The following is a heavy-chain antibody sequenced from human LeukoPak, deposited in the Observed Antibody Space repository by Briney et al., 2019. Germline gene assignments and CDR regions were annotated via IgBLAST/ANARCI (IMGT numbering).Heavy chain of an antibody. CDR1: GFTFSSYG. Sequence: GGSLRLSCAASGFTFSSYGMHWVRQAPGKGLEWVAFIRYDGSNKYYADTVKGRFTISRDNSKNTLYLQMNSLRAEDTAVYYCAKFKDCSGGSCPYYFDYWGQGTLVTVSS. V-gene: IGHV3-30*02. CDR2: IRYDGSNK. D-gene: IGHD2-15*01. J-gene: IGHJ4*02. CDR3: AKFKDCSGGSCPYYFDY.